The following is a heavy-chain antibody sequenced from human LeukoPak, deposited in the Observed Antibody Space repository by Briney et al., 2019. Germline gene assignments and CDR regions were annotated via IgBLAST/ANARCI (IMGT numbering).Heavy chain of an antibody. V-gene: IGHV3-13*01. Sequence: PGGSLRLSCAASGFTFSSYDMHWVRQATGKGREWVSAIGTAGDTYYPGSVKGRFTISRENAKNSLYLQMNSLRAGDTAVYYCARDRLSYDILTGFRYYYGMDVWGQGTTVTVSS. J-gene: IGHJ6*02. CDR3: ARDRLSYDILTGFRYYYGMDV. D-gene: IGHD3-9*01. CDR1: GFTFSSYD. CDR2: IGTAGDT.